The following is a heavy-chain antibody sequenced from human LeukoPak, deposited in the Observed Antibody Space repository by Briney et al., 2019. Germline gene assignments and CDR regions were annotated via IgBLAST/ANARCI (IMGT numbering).Heavy chain of an antibody. J-gene: IGHJ4*02. CDR3: ARGVFSSGWVDY. CDR2: LFSGGDT. Sequence: GGSLRLSCAASGFTVSSNYMSWVRQPPGKGLEWVSVLFSGGDTYYADSVMGRFTISRDNSRNTLYIQMNSLRAEDTAVYYCARGVFSSGWVDYWGQGTLVTVSS. D-gene: IGHD6-25*01. V-gene: IGHV3-53*01. CDR1: GFTVSSNY.